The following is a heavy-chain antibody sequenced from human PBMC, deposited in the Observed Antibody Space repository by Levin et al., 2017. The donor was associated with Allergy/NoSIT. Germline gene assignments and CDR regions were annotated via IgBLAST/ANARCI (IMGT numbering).Heavy chain of an antibody. CDR2: IYYTGST. J-gene: IGHJ4*02. D-gene: IGHD3-22*01. V-gene: IGHV4-61*01. CDR1: GGSVSSGSYY. Sequence: SETLSLTCTVSGGSVSSGSYYWSWIRQPPGTGLEWIGYIYYTGSTNYNPSLKSRVTISVDTSKNQFSLKLRSVTAADTAVYYCARDSWGYYDRSGYYYYFDYWGQGSLVTVSS. CDR3: ARDSWGYYDRSGYYYYFDY.